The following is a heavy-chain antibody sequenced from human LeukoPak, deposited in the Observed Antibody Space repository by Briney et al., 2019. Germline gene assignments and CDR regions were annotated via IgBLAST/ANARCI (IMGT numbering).Heavy chain of an antibody. J-gene: IGHJ4*02. CDR3: TRDHITSWQIDF. CDR1: GFTFSSFS. CDR2: LSTSGAAT. Sequence: PGGSLRLSCAASGFTFSSFSMNWVRQAPGKGLEWVSTLSTSGAATYYADSVKGRFTISRDNSQNTLYLQMNSLRAEDTAVYYCTRDHITSWQIDFWGQGTMVTVSS. V-gene: IGHV3-23*01. D-gene: IGHD2-2*01.